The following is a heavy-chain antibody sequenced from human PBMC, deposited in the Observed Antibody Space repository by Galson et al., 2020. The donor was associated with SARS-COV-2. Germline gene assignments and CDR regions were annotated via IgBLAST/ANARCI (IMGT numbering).Heavy chain of an antibody. CDR2: INPNTGDT. D-gene: IGHD3-3*01. V-gene: IGHV1-2*06. Sequence: ASVQVSCKTSGYTFTGYYLNYVRQPPGQGLEWMGRINPNTGDTNYAQNFLGRVTMTRDTSISTAYMELSSLPSDDTAVYYCARVRSSYGWGGQGTQVTVSS. CDR3: ARVRSSYGW. CDR1: GYTFTGYY. J-gene: IGHJ4*02.